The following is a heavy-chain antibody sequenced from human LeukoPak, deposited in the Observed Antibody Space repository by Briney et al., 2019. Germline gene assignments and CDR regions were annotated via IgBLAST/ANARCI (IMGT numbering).Heavy chain of an antibody. CDR1: GISLSNYA. D-gene: IGHD3-10*01. V-gene: IGHV3-23*01. CDR2: ISERGGST. CDR3: AERGVVIRGILVIGYHQEAYHYDF. J-gene: IGHJ4*02. Sequence: GGSLRLSCVVSGISLSNYAMTWVRQAPGKGLEWVSYISERGGSTTYADSVKGRFTISRDTSLNTLYLQMNNLRAEDTAVYFCAERGVVIRGILVIGYHQEAYHYDFWGQGVLVTVSS.